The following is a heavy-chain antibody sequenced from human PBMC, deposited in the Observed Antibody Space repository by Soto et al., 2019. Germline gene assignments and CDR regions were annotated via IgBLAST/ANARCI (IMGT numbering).Heavy chain of an antibody. Sequence: EASVKVSCKASGYTFTSYDINWVRQATGQGLEWMGWMNPNSGNTGYAQKSQGRVTMTRNTSISTAYMELSSLRSEDTAVYYCARQVVVAATRDYYYYYYMDVWGKGTTVTVSS. D-gene: IGHD2-15*01. V-gene: IGHV1-8*01. CDR2: MNPNSGNT. J-gene: IGHJ6*03. CDR1: GYTFTSYD. CDR3: ARQVVVAATRDYYYYYYMDV.